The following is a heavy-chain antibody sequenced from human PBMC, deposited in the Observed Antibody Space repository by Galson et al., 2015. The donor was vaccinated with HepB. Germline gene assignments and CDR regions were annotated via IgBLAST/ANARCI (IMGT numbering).Heavy chain of an antibody. D-gene: IGHD3-22*01. CDR3: TTAQLSAYYYDRSGYYDYFDH. V-gene: IGHV3-15*01. J-gene: IGHJ4*02. CDR2: IRSKTDGGRT. CDR1: GFIFSNVW. Sequence: SLRLSCAASGFIFSNVWMTWVRQAPGKGLEWVGRIRSKTDGGRTDHAAPVKGRFTISRDESKNTLYLQMNSLKTEDTAVYYCTTAQLSAYYYDRSGYYDYFDHWGQGTLVTVSS.